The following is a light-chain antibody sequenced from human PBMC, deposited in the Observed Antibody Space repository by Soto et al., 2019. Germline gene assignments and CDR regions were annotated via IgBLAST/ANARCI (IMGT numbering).Light chain of an antibody. CDR1: QSVAGN. J-gene: IGKJ1*01. V-gene: IGKV3-15*01. CDR2: GVS. CDR3: LQYDYWPPWT. Sequence: EIVMTQSPATLSVSPGETATLSCRASQSVAGNLAWYQQKPGQPPRLLIYGVSTRATGVPARFSGSGSETDFSLTISSLQIEDFALYYCLQYDYWPPWTFGQGTKVDIK.